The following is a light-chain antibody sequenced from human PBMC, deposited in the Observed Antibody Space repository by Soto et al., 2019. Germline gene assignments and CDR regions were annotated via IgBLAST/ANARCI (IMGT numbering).Light chain of an antibody. CDR1: QGISSY. CDR2: AAS. CDR3: QQLNSYPSLT. J-gene: IGKJ4*01. Sequence: DIQLTQSPSFLSASVGDRVTITCRASQGISSYLAWYQQKPGKAPKLLIYAASTLQSGVPSRFSGSGSGTEFTLTISSLQTEDVATYYCQQLNSYPSLTFGGGTKVEIK. V-gene: IGKV1-9*01.